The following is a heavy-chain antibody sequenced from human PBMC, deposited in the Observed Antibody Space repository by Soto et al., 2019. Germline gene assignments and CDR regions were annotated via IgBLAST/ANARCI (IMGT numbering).Heavy chain of an antibody. J-gene: IGHJ6*02. D-gene: IGHD2-2*03. CDR1: GFTFSSYG. V-gene: IGHV3-30*18. CDR3: AKNGYCSSTSCSDGLSYYYYGMDV. CDR2: ISYDGSNK. Sequence: PGGSLRLSCAASGFTFSSYGKHWVRQAPGKGLEWVAVISYDGSNKYYADSVKGRFTISRDNSKNTLYLQMNSLRAEDTAVYYCAKNGYCSSTSCSDGLSYYYYGMDVWGQGTTVTVSS.